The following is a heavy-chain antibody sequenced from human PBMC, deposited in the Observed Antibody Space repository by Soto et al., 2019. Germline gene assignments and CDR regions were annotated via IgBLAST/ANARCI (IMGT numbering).Heavy chain of an antibody. Sequence: EVQLVESGGGLVKPGGSLSLSCAASGFTSSSYSINWVRQAPGNGLEWVSSISSSSSYIYYADSVKGRFTISRDNAKNSLYLQINSLRAEDTAVYYCARDVFIAAAGGAFDYWGQGTLVTVSS. D-gene: IGHD6-13*01. J-gene: IGHJ4*02. CDR1: GFTSSSYS. V-gene: IGHV3-21*01. CDR2: ISSSSSYI. CDR3: ARDVFIAAAGGAFDY.